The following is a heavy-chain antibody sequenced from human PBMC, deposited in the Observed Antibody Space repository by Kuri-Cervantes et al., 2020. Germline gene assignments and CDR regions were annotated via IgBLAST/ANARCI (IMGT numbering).Heavy chain of an antibody. D-gene: IGHD3-10*01. CDR1: GFTFSDYY. J-gene: IGHJ5*02. CDR2: ISSSGSTR. Sequence: GESLKISCAASGFTFSDYYMSWIRQAPGKGLEWVSYISSSGSTRYHADSVKGRFTISRDNAKNSLYLQMNSLRAEDTAVYYCARDRAPGSGDGFDPWGQGTLVTVSS. CDR3: ARDRAPGSGDGFDP. V-gene: IGHV3-11*04.